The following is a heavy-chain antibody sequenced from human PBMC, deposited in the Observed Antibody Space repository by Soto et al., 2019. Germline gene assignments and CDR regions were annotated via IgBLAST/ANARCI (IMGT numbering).Heavy chain of an antibody. CDR1: GYTFTGYY. CDR3: ARDRFVLLWFGELLFGAFDI. V-gene: IGHV1-2*02. Sequence: ASVKVSCTASGYTFTGYYMNWVRQAPGQGLEWMGWINPNSSGTNYAQKFQGRVTMTRDTSISTAYMELSRLRSDDTAVYYCARDRFVLLWFGELLFGAFDIWGQGTMVTVSS. J-gene: IGHJ3*02. D-gene: IGHD3-10*01. CDR2: INPNSSGT.